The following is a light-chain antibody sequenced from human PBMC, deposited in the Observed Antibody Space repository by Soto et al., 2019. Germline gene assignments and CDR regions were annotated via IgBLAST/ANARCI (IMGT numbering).Light chain of an antibody. J-gene: IGKJ3*01. CDR2: GAS. V-gene: IGKV3-20*01. CDR3: HQHETSPPT. CDR1: QTVNSPY. Sequence: EIVLTQSPGTLSLSPGESGILSCRTSQTVNSPYLAWYQQKPGQAPRLLISGASTRATGIPDRFSGSGSGTEVTLTISRLASADFAVYYCHQHETSPPTFGPGTKVDVK.